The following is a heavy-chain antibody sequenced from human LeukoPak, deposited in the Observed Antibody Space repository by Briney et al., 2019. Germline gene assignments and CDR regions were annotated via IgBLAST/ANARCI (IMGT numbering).Heavy chain of an antibody. Sequence: PGGSLRLSCAASGSNFRSYWMSWVRQAPGKGLEWVANIRQDGGEGYYVDSVKGRFTISRDNAKNSLYLQMDSLRAEDTAVYYCARGGMVRGVNFDYWGQGTLVTVSS. CDR1: GSNFRSYW. CDR3: ARGGMVRGVNFDY. V-gene: IGHV3-7*01. J-gene: IGHJ4*02. D-gene: IGHD3-10*01. CDR2: IRQDGGEG.